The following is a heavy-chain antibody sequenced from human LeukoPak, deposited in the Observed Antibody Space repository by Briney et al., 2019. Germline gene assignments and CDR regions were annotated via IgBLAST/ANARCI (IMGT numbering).Heavy chain of an antibody. D-gene: IGHD6-13*01. J-gene: IGHJ5*02. CDR2: IYYSGST. V-gene: IGHV4-59*01. Sequence: SETLSLTCTGSGCSISSYYWSWIRQPPGKGLEWIGYIYYSGSTNYNPPLKSRVTISVDTSKNQFSLTLSSVTAADTAVYYCAIAHQYSSSWFNWFDPWGQGTLVTVSS. CDR3: AIAHQYSSSWFNWFDP. CDR1: GCSISSYY.